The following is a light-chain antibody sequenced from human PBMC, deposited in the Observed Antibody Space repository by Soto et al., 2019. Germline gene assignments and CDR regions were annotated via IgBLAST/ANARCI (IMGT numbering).Light chain of an antibody. J-gene: IGKJ1*01. V-gene: IGKV1-27*01. CDR1: QSISNY. CDR2: GAS. CDR3: QTYDKAPWT. Sequence: DIQMTQSPSSLSASVGDRVTITCRASQSISNYLNWYQQKAGKAPKLLIYGASTLQSGVPSRFSASGSGTDFFLTISGLQSEDVGTYFCQTYDKAPWTFGPGTRV.